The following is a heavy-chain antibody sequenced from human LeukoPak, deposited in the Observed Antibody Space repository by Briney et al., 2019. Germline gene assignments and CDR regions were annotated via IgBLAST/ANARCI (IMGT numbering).Heavy chain of an antibody. CDR1: GGSVSTYY. CDR3: ARAGSGWSFDY. D-gene: IGHD6-19*01. Sequence: SETLSLTCTVSGGSVSTYYWSWIRQPPGKELEWIGYVSHSGNTNCNPSLKSRLTTSLDTSKNHFSLRLSSVNAADTAVYYCARAGSGWSFDYWGQGSLVTVSS. V-gene: IGHV4-59*02. CDR2: VSHSGNT. J-gene: IGHJ4*02.